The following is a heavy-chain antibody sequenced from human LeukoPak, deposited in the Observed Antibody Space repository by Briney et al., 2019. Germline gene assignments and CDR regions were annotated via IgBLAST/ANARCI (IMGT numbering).Heavy chain of an antibody. D-gene: IGHD5-18*01. V-gene: IGHV1-69*01. Sequence: SVKVSCKASGGTFSSYAISWVRQAPGQGLEWMGGIIPIFGTANYAQKFQGRVTITADESTSTAYMELSSLRSEDTAVYYCARDLLEGSTAMVYGYWGQGTLVTVSS. CDR1: GGTFSSYA. CDR3: ARDLLEGSTAMVYGY. CDR2: IIPIFGTA. J-gene: IGHJ4*02.